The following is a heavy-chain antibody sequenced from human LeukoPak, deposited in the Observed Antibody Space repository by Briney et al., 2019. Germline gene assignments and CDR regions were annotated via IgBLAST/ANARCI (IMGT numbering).Heavy chain of an antibody. J-gene: IGHJ4*02. CDR2: IYYSGST. CDR1: GGSISSSSYY. CDR3: ARTHYDFWSGYFDY. Sequence: PSETLSLTCTVSGGSISSSSYYWGWIRQPPGKGLEWIGSIYYSGSTYYNPSLKSRVTISVDTSKNQFSLKLSSVTAADTAVYYCARTHYDFWSGYFDYWGQGTLVTVSS. D-gene: IGHD3-3*01. V-gene: IGHV4-39*07.